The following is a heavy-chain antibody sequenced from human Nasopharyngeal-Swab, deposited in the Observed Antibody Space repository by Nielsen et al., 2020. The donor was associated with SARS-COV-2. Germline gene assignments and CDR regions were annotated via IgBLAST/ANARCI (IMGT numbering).Heavy chain of an antibody. Sequence: WIRQPPGKGLEWVSSITSSSSYIYYAGSVKGRFTISRDNAKNSLYLQMNSLRAEDTAVYYCARDLGFNTIFGVVIRKPYYMDVWGKGTTVTVSS. V-gene: IGHV3-21*01. D-gene: IGHD3-3*01. CDR3: ARDLGFNTIFGVVIRKPYYMDV. J-gene: IGHJ6*03. CDR2: ITSSSSYI.